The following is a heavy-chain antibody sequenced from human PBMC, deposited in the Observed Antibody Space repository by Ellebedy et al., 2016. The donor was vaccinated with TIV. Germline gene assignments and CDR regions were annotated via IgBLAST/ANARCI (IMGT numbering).Heavy chain of an antibody. D-gene: IGHD6-13*01. CDR1: GFTVSSNY. Sequence: GESLKISXAASGFTVSSNYMSWVRQAPGKGLEWVLIIYNGGTTYYADSVKGRFNISRDNSKNTVYVQMNSLRAEDTAVYYCAKDLGRGILEGDYWGRGTLVTVSS. CDR2: IYNGGTT. J-gene: IGHJ4*02. V-gene: IGHV3-66*01. CDR3: AKDLGRGILEGDY.